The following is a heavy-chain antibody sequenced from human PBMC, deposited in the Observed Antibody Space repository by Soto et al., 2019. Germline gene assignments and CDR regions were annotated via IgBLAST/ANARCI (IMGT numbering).Heavy chain of an antibody. CDR2: IYYSGST. CDR3: ARDSRIAAPQLDP. V-gene: IGHV4-61*01. Sequence: SETLSLTCTVSGGSVSSGSYYWSWIRQPPGKGLEWIGYIYYSGSTNYNPSLKSRVTISVDTSKNQFSLKLSSVTAADTAVYSCARDSRIAAPQLDPWGQGTLVTVSS. CDR1: GGSVSSGSYY. D-gene: IGHD6-6*01. J-gene: IGHJ5*02.